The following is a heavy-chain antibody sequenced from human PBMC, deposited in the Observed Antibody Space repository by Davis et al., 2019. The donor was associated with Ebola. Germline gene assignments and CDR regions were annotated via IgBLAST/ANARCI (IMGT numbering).Heavy chain of an antibody. CDR3: ASTPGVVINTAYLQH. D-gene: IGHD2-21*01. J-gene: IGHJ1*01. V-gene: IGHV1-18*04. CDR2: ISAYKQNP. CDR1: AYTFTSYG. Sequence: ASVKVSCKASAYTFTSYGISWVRQAPGQGLEWMGWISAYKQNPDYAPRLQGSVTMTIDATTSTVYMELRSLRSDDTAVYYCASTPGVVINTAYLQHWGQGTLVTVSS.